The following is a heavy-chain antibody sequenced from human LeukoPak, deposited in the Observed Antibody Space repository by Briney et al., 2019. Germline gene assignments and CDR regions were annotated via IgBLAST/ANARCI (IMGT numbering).Heavy chain of an antibody. V-gene: IGHV3-23*01. CDR3: AKDGKYYHDSSGYYYH. CDR1: GFTFSSYA. J-gene: IGHJ5*02. D-gene: IGHD3-22*01. Sequence: PGGSLRLSCAASGFTFSSYAMSWVRQAPGKGLEWVSAISGSGGSTYYADSVKGRFTISRDNSKNTLYLQMNSLRAEDTAVYYCAKDGKYYHDSSGYYYHWGQGTLVTVSS. CDR2: ISGSGGST.